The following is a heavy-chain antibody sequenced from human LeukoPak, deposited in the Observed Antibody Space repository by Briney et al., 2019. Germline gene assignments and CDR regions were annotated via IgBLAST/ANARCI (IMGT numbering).Heavy chain of an antibody. CDR2: IYTSGST. Sequence: SETLSLTCTVSGGSISRYYWSWVRQPAGKGLEWIGRIYTSGSTNYNPSLKSRVTMSVDKSKNQFSLKLSSVTAADTAVYYCARVGSSLHSSGWVDAFDIWGQGTKVTVSS. CDR1: GGSISRYY. CDR3: ARVGSSLHSSGWVDAFDI. D-gene: IGHD6-19*01. J-gene: IGHJ3*02. V-gene: IGHV4-4*07.